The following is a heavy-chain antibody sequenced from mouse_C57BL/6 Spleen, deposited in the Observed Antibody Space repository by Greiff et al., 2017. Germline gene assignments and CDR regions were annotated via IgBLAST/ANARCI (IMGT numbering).Heavy chain of an antibody. CDR3: ARSGLLPSDY. CDR2: INPNYGTT. V-gene: IGHV1-39*01. J-gene: IGHJ2*01. CDR1: GYSFTDYN. Sequence: LVESGPELVKPGASVKISCKASGYSFTDYNMNWVKQSNGKSLEWIGVINPNYGTTSYNQKFKGKATLTVDQSSSTAYMHLNSLTSEDSAVCYCARSGLLPSDYWGQGTTLTVSS. D-gene: IGHD1-1*01.